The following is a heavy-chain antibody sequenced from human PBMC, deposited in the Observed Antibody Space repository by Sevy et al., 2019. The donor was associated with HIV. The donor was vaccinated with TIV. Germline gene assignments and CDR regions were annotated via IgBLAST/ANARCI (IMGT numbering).Heavy chain of an antibody. CDR1: GFSFSSYA. CDR3: ARIPDRAVVIRTGVLDV. J-gene: IGHJ4*01. CDR2: IRCSGGST. V-gene: IGHV3-23*01. D-gene: IGHD3-10*01. Sequence: GESLKIYCAASGFSFSSYAMSWVRQTPGKGLQWVSVIRCSGGSTYYADSVKGRFTIFRDNSRNTVYLKMNSLRAEDTAVSYYARIPDRAVVIRTGVLDVWGQGTLVTVSS.